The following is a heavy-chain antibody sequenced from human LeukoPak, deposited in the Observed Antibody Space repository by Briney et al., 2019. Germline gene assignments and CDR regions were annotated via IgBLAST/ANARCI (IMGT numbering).Heavy chain of an antibody. Sequence: PSETLSLTCTVSGGSISSYYWSWLRQPAGKGLEWIGNIYTSGSTNYNPSLKSRVIMSVDTSKNQFSLKLSSVTAADTAVYYCARDGPPYYYASGSYFDYWGQGTLVTVSS. CDR3: ARDGPPYYYASGSYFDY. CDR2: IYTSGST. V-gene: IGHV4-4*07. J-gene: IGHJ4*02. CDR1: GGSISSYY. D-gene: IGHD3-10*01.